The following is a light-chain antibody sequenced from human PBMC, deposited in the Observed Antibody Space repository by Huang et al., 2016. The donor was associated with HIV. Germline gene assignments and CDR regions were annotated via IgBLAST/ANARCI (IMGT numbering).Light chain of an antibody. CDR2: GVS. CDR3: LQHAGDSFS. J-gene: IGKJ4*01. Sequence: DIQMTQSPSTMSASVGDRVTITCRASQGIHDYLAWFQQKPGKAPKRLIYGVSSLQSGVPSRVSGSGSGKEFTLTINSLQPEDFATYYCLQHAGDSFSFGGGTKVEIK. CDR1: QGIHDY. V-gene: IGKV1-17*03.